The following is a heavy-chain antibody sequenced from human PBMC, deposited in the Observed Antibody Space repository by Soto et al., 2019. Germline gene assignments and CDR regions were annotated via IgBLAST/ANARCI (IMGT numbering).Heavy chain of an antibody. J-gene: IGHJ6*02. D-gene: IGHD4-17*01. CDR3: ATTVIPSPVPPYYYYYGLDV. V-gene: IGHV5-51*01. CDR2: IYPGDSDT. CDR1: GFSFTNYW. Sequence: GESLKISCKGSGFSFTNYWIAWERQMPGKGLEWMGIIYPGDSDTNYSPSFQGHVTISADKSISTAYLQWSSLKASDTAMYYCATTVIPSPVPPYYYYYGLDVWGQGTTVTVSS.